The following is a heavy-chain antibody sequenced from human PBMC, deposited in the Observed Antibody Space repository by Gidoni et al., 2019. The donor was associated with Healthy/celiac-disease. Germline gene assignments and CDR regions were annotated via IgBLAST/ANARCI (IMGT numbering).Heavy chain of an antibody. CDR3: AHRYCSGGSCYPPPFDY. CDR2: IYWDDDK. D-gene: IGHD2-15*01. J-gene: IGHJ4*02. Sequence: QLTLTESGPTLVNPTQTLTLTCTFSGFPLSTSGVGVGWIRQPPGKALEWLALIYWDDDKRYSPSLKSRLTSTKDTSKNQVVLTMTNMDPVDTATYYCAHRYCSGGSCYPPPFDYWGQGTLVTVSS. CDR1: GFPLSTSGVG. V-gene: IGHV2-5*02.